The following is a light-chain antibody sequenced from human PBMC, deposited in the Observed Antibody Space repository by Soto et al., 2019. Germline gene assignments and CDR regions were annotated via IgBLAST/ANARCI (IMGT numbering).Light chain of an antibody. J-gene: IGKJ3*01. CDR2: AS. CDR3: QHYGTAAL. V-gene: IGKV3-20*01. Sequence: EIVLTQSPGTLSLSPGERATLSCRASQSVSDSYLAWYQQKPGQAPRLLIYASSRATGIPDRFSGSGSGTDITLTISRLEPEELEVSFCQHYGTAALFGPGTKVDIK. CDR1: QSVSDSY.